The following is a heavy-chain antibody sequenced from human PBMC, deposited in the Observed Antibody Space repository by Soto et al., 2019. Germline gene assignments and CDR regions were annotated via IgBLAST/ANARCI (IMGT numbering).Heavy chain of an antibody. J-gene: IGHJ5*02. CDR3: ARVGYYDSSGYYYSGWFDP. D-gene: IGHD3-22*01. CDR2: IYYSGST. Sequence: QVQLQESGPGLVKPSETLSLTCTVSGGSVSSGSYYWSWIRQPPGKGLEWIGYIYYSGSTNYNPSLKRRVTISVDTSKNQFSLKLSSVTAADTAVYYCARVGYYDSSGYYYSGWFDPWGQGTLVTVSS. CDR1: GGSVSSGSYY. V-gene: IGHV4-61*01.